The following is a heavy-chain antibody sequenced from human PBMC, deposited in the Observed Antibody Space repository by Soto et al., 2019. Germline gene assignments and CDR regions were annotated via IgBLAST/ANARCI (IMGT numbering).Heavy chain of an antibody. CDR2: INPNSGET. J-gene: IGHJ6*03. CDR3: ARGGGLNYYYDIDV. Sequence: QVQLVQSGAEVKKPGASVKVSCKASGYTFTGYYMHWMRQAPGQGLEWMGWINPNSGETDYAQNFQGWVTMTRDMSISTAYMELSGLKSNDTAVYYCARGGGLNYYYDIDVWGKGTTVTVSS. CDR1: GYTFTGYY. V-gene: IGHV1-2*04.